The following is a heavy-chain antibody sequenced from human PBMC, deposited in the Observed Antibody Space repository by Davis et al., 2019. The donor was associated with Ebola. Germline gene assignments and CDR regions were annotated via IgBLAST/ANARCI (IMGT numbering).Heavy chain of an antibody. V-gene: IGHV3-48*02. J-gene: IGHJ4*02. D-gene: IGHD3/OR15-3a*01. CDR2: ITKGSDAI. CDR3: ARDRFFAFDF. Sequence: PGGSLRLSCAASGFVFSDFSMNWVRLAPGKGLEWITYITKGSDAIHYADSVKDRFTVSRDNAKNLVFLQMSSLRDEDSAVYYCARDRFFAFDFWSQGVHVSVSS. CDR1: GFVFSDFS.